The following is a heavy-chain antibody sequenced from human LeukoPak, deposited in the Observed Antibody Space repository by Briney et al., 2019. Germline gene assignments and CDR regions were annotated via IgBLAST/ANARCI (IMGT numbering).Heavy chain of an antibody. CDR2: IIPIFGTV. D-gene: IGHD2-15*01. Sequence: SVKVSCKASGGTFSSYAISWVRQAPGQGLEWMGGIIPIFGTVNYAQKFQGRVTITADESTSTAYMELSSLRSEDTAVYYCARAIVVVVAATPVLNWFDRWGQGTLVTVSS. CDR3: ARAIVVVVAATPVLNWFDR. CDR1: GGTFSSYA. J-gene: IGHJ5*02. V-gene: IGHV1-69*13.